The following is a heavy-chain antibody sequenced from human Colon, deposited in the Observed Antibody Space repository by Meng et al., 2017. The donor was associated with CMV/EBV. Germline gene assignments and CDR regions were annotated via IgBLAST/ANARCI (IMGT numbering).Heavy chain of an antibody. CDR3: ARDVSGAFDI. D-gene: IGHD5/OR15-5a*01. CDR2: ITASNGDT. CDR1: GYNFNTYG. V-gene: IGHV1-18*01. Sequence: GDEVKKPGASVRVSCYASGYNFNTYGITWVRQAPGQGLEWMGWITASNGDTQYAQKFQGRVTLTADASTRSAYMELRNLRSDDTAVYFCARDVSGAFDIWGQGTMVTVSS. J-gene: IGHJ3*02.